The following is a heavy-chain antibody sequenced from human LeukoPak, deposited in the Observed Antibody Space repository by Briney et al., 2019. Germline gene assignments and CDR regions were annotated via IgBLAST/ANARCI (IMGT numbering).Heavy chain of an antibody. CDR2: IYCSGST. J-gene: IGHJ4*02. D-gene: IGHD5-18*01. V-gene: IGHV4-59*08. CDR3: ARHKGDTAMVSFDY. CDR1: GGSISSYY. Sequence: PSETLSLTCTVSGGSISSYYWSWIRQPPGKGLEWIGYIYCSGSTNYNPSLKSRVTISVDTSKSQFSLKLSSVTAADTAVYYCARHKGDTAMVSFDYWGQGTLVTVSS.